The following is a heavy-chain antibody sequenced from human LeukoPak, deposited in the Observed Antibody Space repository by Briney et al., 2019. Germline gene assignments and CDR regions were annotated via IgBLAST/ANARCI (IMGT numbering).Heavy chain of an antibody. CDR1: GFTFSSYW. V-gene: IGHV3-7*04. J-gene: IGHJ6*03. CDR2: IKQDGSEK. D-gene: IGHD2-15*01. Sequence: PGGSLRLSCAVSGFTFSSYWMSWVRQAPGKGLEWVANIKQDGSEKYYVDSVKGRFTISRDNAKNSLYLQMNSLRAEDTAVYYCARGYCSGGSCYHYYYYMDVWGKGTTVTISS. CDR3: ARGYCSGGSCYHYYYYMDV.